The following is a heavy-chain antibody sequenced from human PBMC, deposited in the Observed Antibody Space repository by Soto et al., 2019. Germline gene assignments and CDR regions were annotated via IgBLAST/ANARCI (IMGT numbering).Heavy chain of an antibody. J-gene: IGHJ4*02. V-gene: IGHV3-74*01. D-gene: IGHD1-1*01. Sequence: VQLVPSGGGSGQPGGSLRLSCAASGFTFTNYWMHWVRQVPGNGLVWVSRIDGDGTGTSYSDSVRGRLTICRDNAENILYQQMHSLRAEVTAVYYYTKGLEYWGQGTVVTVYS. CDR1: GFTFTNYW. CDR3: TKGLEY. CDR2: IDGDGTGT.